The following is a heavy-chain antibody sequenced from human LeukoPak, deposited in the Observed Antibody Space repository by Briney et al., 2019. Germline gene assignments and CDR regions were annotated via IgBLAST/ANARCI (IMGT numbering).Heavy chain of an antibody. J-gene: IGHJ4*02. CDR3: AKDPSYDSSGYYFDY. Sequence: GGSLRLSCAASGFTFSSYAMSWVRQAPGKGLEWLSAISGSGGSTYYADSVKGRFTVSRDNSKNTLYLQMNSLRAEDTAVYYCAKDPSYDSSGYYFDYWGQGTLVTVSS. D-gene: IGHD3-22*01. CDR2: ISGSGGST. V-gene: IGHV3-23*01. CDR1: GFTFSSYA.